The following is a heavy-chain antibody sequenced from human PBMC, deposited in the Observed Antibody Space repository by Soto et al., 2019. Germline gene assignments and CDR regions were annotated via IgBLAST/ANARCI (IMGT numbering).Heavy chain of an antibody. V-gene: IGHV3-23*01. CDR3: AKDIAVNGRNYFDY. CDR1: GFTFSGYA. Sequence: GGSLRLSCAASGFTFSGYAMSWVRQAPGKGLEWVSGISGSAGSQDYAESVKGRFTISRDNSKNILYLQMHSLRGEDTAVYFCAKDIAVNGRNYFDYWGQGALVTVSS. CDR2: ISGSAGSQ. J-gene: IGHJ4*02. D-gene: IGHD6-19*01.